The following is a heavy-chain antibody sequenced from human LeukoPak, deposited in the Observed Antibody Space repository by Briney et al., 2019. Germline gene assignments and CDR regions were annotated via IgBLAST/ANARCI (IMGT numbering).Heavy chain of an antibody. Sequence: GGSLRLSCAASGLTFSSYTMNWVRQAPGKGLEWVSSITSSSSYIYYADSVKGRFTISRDNAKNSLYLQMNSLRAEDTAVYYCAKDQDCSSTGCYNAFDIWGQGTMVTVSS. J-gene: IGHJ3*02. CDR2: ITSSSSYI. V-gene: IGHV3-21*01. CDR3: AKDQDCSSTGCYNAFDI. CDR1: GLTFSSYT. D-gene: IGHD2-2*02.